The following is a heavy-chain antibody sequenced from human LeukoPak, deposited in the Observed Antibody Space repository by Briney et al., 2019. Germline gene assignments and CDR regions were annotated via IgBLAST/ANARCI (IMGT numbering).Heavy chain of an antibody. CDR2: LSSTSSTI. CDR3: ARAYRDVIFDY. D-gene: IGHD5-24*01. CDR1: GFTFSRYN. Sequence: GGSLRLSCAASGFTFSRYNMNWVRQAPGKGLDWISYLSSTSSTIYSADSVKGRFTISRDNAKNSLHLQMNSLRAEDTAVYYCARAYRDVIFDYWGQGILVTVSS. V-gene: IGHV3-48*04. J-gene: IGHJ4*02.